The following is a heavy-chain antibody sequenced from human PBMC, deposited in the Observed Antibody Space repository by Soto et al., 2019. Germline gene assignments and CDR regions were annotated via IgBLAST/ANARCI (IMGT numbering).Heavy chain of an antibody. Sequence: EVQLVESGGGLVQPGGSLRLSCAASGFTFSSYSMNWVRQAPGKGLEWVSYISSSSSTIYYADSVKGRFTISRDNAKNSLYLQMNSLRAEDTAVYYCARDQEDPLRGGGINYYYYMDVWGKETTVTVSS. CDR1: GFTFSSYS. CDR2: ISSSSSTI. D-gene: IGHD2-15*01. CDR3: ARDQEDPLRGGGINYYYYMDV. V-gene: IGHV3-48*01. J-gene: IGHJ6*03.